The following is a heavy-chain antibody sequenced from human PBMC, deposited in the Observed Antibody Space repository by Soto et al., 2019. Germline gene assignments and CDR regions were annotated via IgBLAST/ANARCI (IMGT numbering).Heavy chain of an antibody. CDR3: ARTPFEPSFGVVITYYYYGMDV. CDR1: GGTFSSYA. V-gene: IGHV1-69*01. CDR2: IIPILGTA. Sequence: QVQLVQSGAEVKKPGSSVKVSCKASGGTFSSYAISWVRQAPGQGLEWMGGIIPILGTANYAQKFQGRVTITADETTSTAYMELRSLSSEDTAGYYSARTPFEPSFGVVITYYYYGMDVWGQGTTVTVSS. J-gene: IGHJ6*02. D-gene: IGHD3-3*01.